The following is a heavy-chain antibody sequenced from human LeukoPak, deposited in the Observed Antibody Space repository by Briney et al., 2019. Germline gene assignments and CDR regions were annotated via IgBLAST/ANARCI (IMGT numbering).Heavy chain of an antibody. CDR2: INPNSGGT. CDR3: ARLYYYDSSGYYVDAFDI. V-gene: IGHV1-2*02. Sequence: ASVKVSCKASGYTFTGYYMHWVRQAPGQGLEWMGWINPNSGGTNYAQKFQGRVTMTRDTSISTAYMELSRLRSDDTAVYYCARLYYYDSSGYYVDAFDIRGQGTMVTVSS. D-gene: IGHD3-22*01. CDR1: GYTFTGYY. J-gene: IGHJ3*02.